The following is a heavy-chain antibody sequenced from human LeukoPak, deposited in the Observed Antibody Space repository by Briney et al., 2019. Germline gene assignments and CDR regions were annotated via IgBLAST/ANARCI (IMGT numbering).Heavy chain of an antibody. Sequence: GGSLRLSCAASGFTFSSYAMSWVRQAPGKGLEWVSEISGSGASTYYADSVKGRFTISRDNSKNTLYLQMNSLRAEDTAVYYCAKGRAVEVVAAFNYWGQGTVVTVSS. D-gene: IGHD2-15*01. CDR1: GFTFSSYA. J-gene: IGHJ4*02. CDR3: AKGRAVEVVAAFNY. CDR2: ISGSGAST. V-gene: IGHV3-23*01.